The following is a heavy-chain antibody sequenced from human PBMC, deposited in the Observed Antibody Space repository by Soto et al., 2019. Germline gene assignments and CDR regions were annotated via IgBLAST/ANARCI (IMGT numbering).Heavy chain of an antibody. J-gene: IGHJ6*02. D-gene: IGHD7-27*01. Sequence: GESLKISCKGSGYSFTSYWIGWVRQMPGKGLEWMGIIYPGDSDTRYSPSFQGQVTISADKSISTAYLQWSSLKASDTAMYYRARPEHLGSYGMDVWGQGTTVTVSS. CDR2: IYPGDSDT. V-gene: IGHV5-51*01. CDR1: GYSFTSYW. CDR3: ARPEHLGSYGMDV.